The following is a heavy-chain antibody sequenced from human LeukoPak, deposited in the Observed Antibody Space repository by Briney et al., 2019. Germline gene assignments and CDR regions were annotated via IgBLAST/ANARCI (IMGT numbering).Heavy chain of an antibody. CDR3: ARAKEGTSLVLSFKYHYYFLDV. J-gene: IGHJ6*04. CDR1: GDSISNYY. V-gene: IGHV4-59*12. Sequence: SETLSPTCIVSGDSISNYYWNWIRQAPGKGLEWIGYIFYSGGTNYNSSLKSRATISVDRSKNQFSLRLSSVTAADTAVYYCARAKEGTSLVLSFKYHYYFLDVWGIGTTVTVSS. CDR2: IFYSGGT. D-gene: IGHD2-2*01.